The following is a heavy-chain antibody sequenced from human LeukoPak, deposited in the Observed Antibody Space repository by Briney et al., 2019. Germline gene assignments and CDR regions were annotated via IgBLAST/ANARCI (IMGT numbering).Heavy chain of an antibody. CDR1: GYTFTGYY. Sequence: VASVRVSCKASGYTFTGYYMHWVRQAPGQGLEWMGWINPNSGGTNYAQKFQGRVTMTRDTSISTAYMELSRLRSDDTAVYYCARARGGKFTVDYWGQGTLVTVSS. J-gene: IGHJ4*02. V-gene: IGHV1-2*02. CDR3: ARARGGKFTVDY. D-gene: IGHD4-23*01. CDR2: INPNSGGT.